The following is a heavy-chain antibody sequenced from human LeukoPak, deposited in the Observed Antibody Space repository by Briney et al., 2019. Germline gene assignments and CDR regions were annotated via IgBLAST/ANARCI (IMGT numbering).Heavy chain of an antibody. CDR2: ISYDGSNK. CDR3: ARDRPPPDYGDKGGNWFDP. V-gene: IGHV3-30-3*01. J-gene: IGHJ5*02. D-gene: IGHD4-17*01. CDR1: GFTFSSYA. Sequence: PGGSLRLSCAASGFTFSSYAMHWVRQAPGKGLEWVAVISYDGSNKYYADSVKGRFTISRDNSKNTLYLQMNSLRAEDTAVYYCARDRPPPDYGDKGGNWFDPWGQGTLVTVSS.